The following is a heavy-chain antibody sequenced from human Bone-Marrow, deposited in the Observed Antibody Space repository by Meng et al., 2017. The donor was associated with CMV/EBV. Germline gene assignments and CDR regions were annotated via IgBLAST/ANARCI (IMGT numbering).Heavy chain of an antibody. J-gene: IGHJ6*02. V-gene: IGHV3-48*04. D-gene: IGHD1-26*01. CDR2: ISSSSTI. CDR1: GFTFSSYS. Sequence: GGSLRLSCAASGFTFSSYSMNWVRQAPGKGLEWVSYISSSSTIYYADSVKGRFTISRDNAKNSLYLQMNSLRAEDTAVYYCARDSTIVGVKGYYYGMEVWGQGTTVTVSS. CDR3: ARDSTIVGVKGYYYGMEV.